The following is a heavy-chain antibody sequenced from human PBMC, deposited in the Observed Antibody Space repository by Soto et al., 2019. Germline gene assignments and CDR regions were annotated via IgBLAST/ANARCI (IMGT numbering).Heavy chain of an antibody. CDR3: ARDNTSVWFGEHSRTEYFQH. J-gene: IGHJ1*01. CDR1: GGTFSSYA. Sequence: ASVKVSCKASGGTFSSYAISWVRQAPGQGLEWMGGIIPIFGTANYAQKFQGRVTITADESTSTAYMELSSLRSEDTAVYYCARDNTSVWFGEHSRTEYFQHWGQGTLVTVSS. V-gene: IGHV1-69*13. CDR2: IIPIFGTA. D-gene: IGHD3-10*01.